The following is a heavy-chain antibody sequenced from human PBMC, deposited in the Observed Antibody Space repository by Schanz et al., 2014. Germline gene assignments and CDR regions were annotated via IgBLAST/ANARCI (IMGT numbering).Heavy chain of an antibody. Sequence: EVQLLESGGGLVQPGGSLRLSCAASGFTFSTSAMSWVRQVPGKGLEWVSAILGLASTTYYADSVKGRFTISRDNSKNTLYLQLGSLSAEDTAVYFCARDNRYYLFDYWGQGALVTVSS. CDR1: GFTFSTSA. CDR3: ARDNRYYLFDY. J-gene: IGHJ4*02. CDR2: ILGLASTT. V-gene: IGHV3-23*01. D-gene: IGHD3-16*02.